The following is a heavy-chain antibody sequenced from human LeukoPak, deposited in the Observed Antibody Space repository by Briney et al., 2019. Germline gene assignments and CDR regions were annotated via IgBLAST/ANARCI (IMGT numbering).Heavy chain of an antibody. Sequence: GGSLRLSCAASGFTFKTFSMNRVRQAPGKGLEWVSSISDTSDKIYYTDSLKGRFSISRDNVKNSLYLEMNSLRAEDTAVYFCVRERRAYEISWFDYWGQGTLVTVSS. J-gene: IGHJ4*02. D-gene: IGHD2-21*01. CDR1: GFTFKTFS. CDR3: VRERRAYEISWFDY. CDR2: ISDTSDKI. V-gene: IGHV3-21*01.